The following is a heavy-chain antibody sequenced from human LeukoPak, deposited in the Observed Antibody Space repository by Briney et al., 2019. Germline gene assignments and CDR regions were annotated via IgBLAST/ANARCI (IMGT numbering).Heavy chain of an antibody. CDR1: GGSISSSSYY. J-gene: IGHJ5*02. Sequence: KSSETLSLTCTVSGGSISSSSYYWGWIRQPPGKGLEWIGSIYYSGSTYYNPSLKSRVTISVDTSKNQFSLKLSSVTAADTAVYYCARVWIQLWLDLWGQGTLVTVSS. CDR3: ARVWIQLWLDL. D-gene: IGHD5-18*01. V-gene: IGHV4-39*07. CDR2: IYYSGST.